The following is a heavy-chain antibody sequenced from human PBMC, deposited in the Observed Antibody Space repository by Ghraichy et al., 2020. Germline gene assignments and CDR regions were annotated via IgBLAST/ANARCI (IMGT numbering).Heavy chain of an antibody. V-gene: IGHV4-30-4*01. D-gene: IGHD3-16*01. Sequence: SQTLSLTCTVSNDSISSGDYYWSWIRQPPGKGLEWIGHIYRSGSTYSNPSLKSRVTISIDTSKNQFSLELRSMTAADTAVYFCARVEVRGDLYGLLIGAFDVWGQGKLVTVSS. CDR2: IYRSGST. J-gene: IGHJ3*01. CDR1: NDSISSGDYY. CDR3: ARVEVRGDLYGLLIGAFDV.